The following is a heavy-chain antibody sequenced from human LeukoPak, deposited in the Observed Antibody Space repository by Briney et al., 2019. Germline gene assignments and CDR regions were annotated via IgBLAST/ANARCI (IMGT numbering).Heavy chain of an antibody. Sequence: GGSLRLSCAASGFTFSRYWMHWVRQAPGKGLVWVSRINNDGSSTNYADSVKGRFTISRDNAKNTLYLQMNSLRAEDTGVYYCASERWLQYWGQGTLVTVSS. D-gene: IGHD5-24*01. CDR2: INNDGSST. CDR1: GFTFSRYW. V-gene: IGHV3-74*01. CDR3: ASERWLQY. J-gene: IGHJ4*02.